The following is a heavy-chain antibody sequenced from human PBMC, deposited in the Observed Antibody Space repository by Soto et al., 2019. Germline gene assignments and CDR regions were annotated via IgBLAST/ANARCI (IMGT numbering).Heavy chain of an antibody. CDR2: IFPGDSDT. CDR1: GYSFINYW. D-gene: IGHD1-26*01. CDR3: ARHVGSYYKSPFDY. Sequence: GESLKISCKGSGYSFINYWIGWVRQMPGKGLEWMGIIFPGDSDTRYSPSFQGQVTISADRSISTAYLQWSSLKASDTAIYYCARHVGSYYKSPFDYWGQGTLVTVS. J-gene: IGHJ4*02. V-gene: IGHV5-51*01.